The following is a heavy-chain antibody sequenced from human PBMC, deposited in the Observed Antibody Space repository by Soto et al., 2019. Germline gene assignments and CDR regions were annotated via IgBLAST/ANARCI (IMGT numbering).Heavy chain of an antibody. J-gene: IGHJ5*02. V-gene: IGHV4-30-4*01. D-gene: IGHD3-22*01. CDR1: GGSISSGDYY. CDR3: ARGAQAKYYYDSSGYSYNWFDP. Sequence: SETLSLTCTVSGGSISSGDYYWSWIRQPPGKGLEWIGYIYYSGSTYYNPSLKSRVTISVDTSKNQFSLKLSSVTAADTAVYYCARGAQAKYYYDSSGYSYNWFDPWGQGTLVTVS. CDR2: IYYSGST.